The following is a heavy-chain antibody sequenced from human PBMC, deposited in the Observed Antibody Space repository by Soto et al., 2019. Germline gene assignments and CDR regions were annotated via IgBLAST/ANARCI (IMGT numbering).Heavy chain of an antibody. CDR3: ARVSRFGGKPNWLDP. J-gene: IGHJ5*02. CDR1: GGSINRYY. CDR2: IYYSGST. D-gene: IGHD3-10*01. V-gene: IGHV4-59*01. Sequence: SETLSLTCTVSGGSINRYYWSWIRQPPGKGLEWIGYIYYSGSTNYNPSLKSRVTISVDTSKNQFSLKLNSVTAADTAVYYCARVSRFGGKPNWLDPWGQGTLVTVSS.